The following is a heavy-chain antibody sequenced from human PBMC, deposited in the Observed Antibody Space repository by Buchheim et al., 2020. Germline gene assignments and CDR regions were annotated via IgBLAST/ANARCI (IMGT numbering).Heavy chain of an antibody. Sequence: EVQLVESGGSLVQPGGSLRLSCTASGFTFRDYWMHWVRQAPGKGLVWVSRIDPDGRSITYADSVKGRFTISRDNAKNSLYLQMNSLRAEDTALYHCARDALYYYGMDVWGQGTT. V-gene: IGHV3-74*03. CDR2: IDPDGRSI. J-gene: IGHJ6*02. CDR3: ARDALYYYGMDV. CDR1: GFTFRDYW.